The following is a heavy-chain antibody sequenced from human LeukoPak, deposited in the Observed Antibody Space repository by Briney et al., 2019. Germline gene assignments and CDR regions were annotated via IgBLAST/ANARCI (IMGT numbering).Heavy chain of an antibody. V-gene: IGHV4-59*12. CDR3: ARKIIATADIYAFDI. J-gene: IGHJ3*02. CDR2: IYFGGSS. Sequence: PSETLSLTCTVSGDSISSYFWTWIRQPLGKGLEWIGHIYFGGSSNYNPSLKSRVTMSVDTSKNQFSLKLSSVTAADTAVYYCARKIIATADIYAFDIWGQGTMVTVSS. D-gene: IGHD6-13*01. CDR1: GDSISSYF.